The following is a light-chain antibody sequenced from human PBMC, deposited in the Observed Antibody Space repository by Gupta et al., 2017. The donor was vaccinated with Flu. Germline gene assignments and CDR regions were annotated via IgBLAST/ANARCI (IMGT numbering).Light chain of an antibody. CDR2: AAS. V-gene: IGKV3-20*01. J-gene: IGKJ2*01. Sequence: GTLSLSPGDRATLSCKTSQNTASSYLAWSQHKPGQSPRLLIYAASARTTNIPDRFSGSGSGTDFTLTIRRLEPEDFAVYYCQQDGNARRTFGEGTKVEIK. CDR1: QNTASSY. CDR3: QQDGNARRT.